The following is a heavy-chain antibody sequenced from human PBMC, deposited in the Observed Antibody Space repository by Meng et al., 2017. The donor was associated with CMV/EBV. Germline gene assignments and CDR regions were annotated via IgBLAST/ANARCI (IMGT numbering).Heavy chain of an antibody. V-gene: IGHV5-10-1*01. CDR3: ARLNILTGSTRIDY. D-gene: IGHD1-7*01. J-gene: IGHJ4*02. CDR1: GDSFTSYW. Sequence: SGDSFTSYWNSCVRQMPGKGLVWLGRIDPSDSYTNYNPSFQSHVTISADKSISTSYLQWSSLKASDTAVYYCARLNILTGSTRIDYWGQGTLVTVSS. CDR2: IDPSDSYT.